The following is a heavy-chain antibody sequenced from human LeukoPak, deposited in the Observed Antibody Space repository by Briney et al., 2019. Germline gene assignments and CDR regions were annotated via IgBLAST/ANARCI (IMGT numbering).Heavy chain of an antibody. Sequence: GGSLRLSCAACGFTFSTFSVNWVRQTPGKGLEWVSAISGSGSDIYYADSVKGRFTISRDNPKRSLYLQMNSLRAEDTAVYYCARRTFPNDAFDVWGQGTVVSVSS. CDR1: GFTFSTFS. J-gene: IGHJ3*01. D-gene: IGHD1-7*01. CDR3: ARRTFPNDAFDV. V-gene: IGHV3-21*01. CDR2: ISGSGSDI.